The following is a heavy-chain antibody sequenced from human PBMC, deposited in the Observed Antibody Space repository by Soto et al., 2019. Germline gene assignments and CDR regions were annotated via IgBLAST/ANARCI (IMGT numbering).Heavy chain of an antibody. V-gene: IGHV5-51*01. CDR1: GYIFSTYW. CDR2: IYPGDSNT. CDR3: ARGGMVTTAVRGYDYGMDV. J-gene: IGHJ6*02. Sequence: GESLKISCKGSGYIFSTYWIGWVRQMPGKGLEWMGIIYPGDSNTIYSPSFQGQVTISADKSISTAYLQWSSLKASDSAIYYCARGGMVTTAVRGYDYGMDVWRLGTTVTVSS. D-gene: IGHD5-18*01.